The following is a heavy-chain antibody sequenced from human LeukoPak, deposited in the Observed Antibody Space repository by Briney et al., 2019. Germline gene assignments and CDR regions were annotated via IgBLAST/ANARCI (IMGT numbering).Heavy chain of an antibody. CDR1: GGSFSGYY. CDR2: INHSGST. D-gene: IGHD2-2*01. J-gene: IGHJ4*02. V-gene: IGHV4-34*01. Sequence: SETLSLTCAVYGGSFSGYYWSWIRQPPGKGLEWIGEINHSGSTNYNPSLKSRVTISVDTSKNQFSLKLSSVTAADTAVYYCARGGLGYCSSTSCYSLIAAAVVFDYWGQGTLVTVSS. CDR3: ARGGLGYCSSTSCYSLIAAAVVFDY.